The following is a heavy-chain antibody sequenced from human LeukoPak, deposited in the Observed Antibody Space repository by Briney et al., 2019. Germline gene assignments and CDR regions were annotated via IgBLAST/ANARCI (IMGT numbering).Heavy chain of an antibody. CDR2: INHSGST. CDR3: ARSKTRLLDY. J-gene: IGHJ4*02. V-gene: IGHV4-34*01. Sequence: SETLSLTCAVYGGSFSGYYWSWIRQPPGKGLEWIGEINHSGSTNYNPSLKSRVTISVDTSKNQFSLKLSSVTAADTAVYYCARSKTRLLDYWGRGTLVTVSS. CDR1: GGSFSGYY.